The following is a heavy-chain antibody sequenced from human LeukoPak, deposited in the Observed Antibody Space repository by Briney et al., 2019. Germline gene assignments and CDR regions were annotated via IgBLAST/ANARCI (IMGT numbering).Heavy chain of an antibody. CDR1: GGSISSSSYY. D-gene: IGHD2-15*01. Sequence: PSETLSLTCTVSGGSISSSSYYWGWIRQPPGKGLEWIGSIYYSGSTYYNPSLKSRVTISVDTSKNQFSLKLSSVTAADTAVYYCARAYTYCSGGSCYQPSSKGWFDPWGQGTLVTVSS. V-gene: IGHV4-39*07. CDR3: ARAYTYCSGGSCYQPSSKGWFDP. CDR2: IYYSGST. J-gene: IGHJ5*02.